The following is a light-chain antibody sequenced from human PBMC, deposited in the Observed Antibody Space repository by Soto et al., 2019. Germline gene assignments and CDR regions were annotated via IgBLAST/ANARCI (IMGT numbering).Light chain of an antibody. V-gene: IGKV1-39*01. CDR1: QSITSY. Sequence: DIQLTQSPSSLSASVGSRVTITCRASQSITSYLNWYQQKPGKAPKLLIYAASTLQSGVPSRFSGSGSGTVFTLTISSLQPEDFTVYFCQQSYTTPRTFGQGTKVEMK. CDR2: AAS. J-gene: IGKJ1*01. CDR3: QQSYTTPRT.